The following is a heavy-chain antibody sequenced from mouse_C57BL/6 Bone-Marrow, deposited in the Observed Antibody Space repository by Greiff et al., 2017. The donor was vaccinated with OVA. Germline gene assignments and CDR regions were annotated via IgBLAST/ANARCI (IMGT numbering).Heavy chain of an antibody. CDR1: GYTFTSYW. J-gene: IGHJ3*01. Sequence: QVQLQQSGAELVKPGASVKLSCKASGYTFTSYWMHWVKQRPGQGLEWIGMIHPNSGSTNYNEKFKSKATLTVDKSSSTAYMQLSSLTSEDSAVYYCARCGLRRLFAYWGQGTLVTVSA. CDR2: IHPNSGST. D-gene: IGHD1-2*01. CDR3: ARCGLRRLFAY. V-gene: IGHV1-64*01.